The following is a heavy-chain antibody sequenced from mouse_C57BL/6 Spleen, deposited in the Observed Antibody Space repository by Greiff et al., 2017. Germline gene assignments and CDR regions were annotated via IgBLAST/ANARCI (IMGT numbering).Heavy chain of an antibody. Sequence: VQLKESGPVLVKPGASVKMSCKASGYTFTDYYMNWVKQSHGQSLEWIGVINPYNGGTSYNQKFKGKATLTVDKSSSTAYMELNSLTSEDSAVYYCARGTTVVAMDYWGQGTSVTVSS. D-gene: IGHD1-1*01. V-gene: IGHV1-19*01. CDR1: GYTFTDYY. J-gene: IGHJ4*01. CDR2: INPYNGGT. CDR3: ARGTTVVAMDY.